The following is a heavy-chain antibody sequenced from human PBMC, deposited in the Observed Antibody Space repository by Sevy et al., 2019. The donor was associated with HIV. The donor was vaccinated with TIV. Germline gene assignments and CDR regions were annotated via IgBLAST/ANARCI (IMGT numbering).Heavy chain of an antibody. CDR3: RYYDSSEQIQNDY. D-gene: IGHD3-22*01. J-gene: IGHJ4*02. V-gene: IGHV3-73*01. CDR2: IKSKPNNYAT. Sequence: GGSLRLCCAASGFTFSDSAMHWVRQASGKGLEWVGSIKSKPNNYATAYSASVKGRFTISRDDSKNTAYLQMNSLKTEDTAVYYSRYYDSSEQIQNDYWVQGTLVTVSS. CDR1: GFTFSDSA.